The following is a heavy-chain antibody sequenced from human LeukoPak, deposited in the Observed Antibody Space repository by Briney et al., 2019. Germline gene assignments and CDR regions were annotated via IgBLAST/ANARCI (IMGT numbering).Heavy chain of an antibody. J-gene: IGHJ4*02. CDR2: IYYSGST. CDR1: GGSISSSSYY. Sequence: SETLSLTCTVSGGSISSSSYYWGWIRQPPGKGLEWIGSIYYSGSTYYNPSLKSRVTISVDTSKDQFSLKLSSVTAADTAVYYCARFSSSGWYIDYWGQGTLVTVSS. V-gene: IGHV4-39*07. D-gene: IGHD6-19*01. CDR3: ARFSSSGWYIDY.